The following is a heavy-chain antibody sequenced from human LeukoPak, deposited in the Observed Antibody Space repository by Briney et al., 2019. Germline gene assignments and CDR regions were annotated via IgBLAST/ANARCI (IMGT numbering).Heavy chain of an antibody. CDR2: IRYDGSNK. CDR3: AKDYGEFTIPDFDY. V-gene: IGHV3-30*02. CDR1: GFTFSSYG. J-gene: IGHJ4*02. Sequence: GGSLRLSCAASGFTFSSYGMHWVRQAPGKGLEWVAFIRYDGSNKYYADSVKGRFTISRDNSKNTLYLQMNSLTAEDTAVYYCAKDYGEFTIPDFDYWVQGTLVTVSS. D-gene: IGHD3-10*01.